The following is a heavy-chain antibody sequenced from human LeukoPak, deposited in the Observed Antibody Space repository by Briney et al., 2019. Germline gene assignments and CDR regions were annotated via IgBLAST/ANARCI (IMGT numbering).Heavy chain of an antibody. CDR1: GFTFSSYA. CDR2: ISGSGGST. CDR3: AKRVTGYQLLWGYYFDY. V-gene: IGHV3-23*01. Sequence: GGSLRLSCAASGFTFSSYAVSWVRQAPGKGLEWVSAISGSGGSTYYANSVKGRFTISRDNSKNTLYLQMNSLRAEDTAVYYCAKRVTGYQLLWGYYFDYWGQGTLVTVSS. J-gene: IGHJ4*02. D-gene: IGHD2-2*01.